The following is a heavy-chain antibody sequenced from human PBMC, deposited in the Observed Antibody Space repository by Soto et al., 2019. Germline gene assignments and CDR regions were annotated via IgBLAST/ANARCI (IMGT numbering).Heavy chain of an antibody. J-gene: IGHJ6*02. Sequence: GGSLRLSCAASGFTFSSYAMSWFRQAPGKGLEWVSAISGSGGSTYYADSVKGRFTISRDNSKNTLYLQMNSLRAEDTAVYYCAKGFYYYYGMDVWGQGTTVTVSS. CDR2: ISGSGGST. V-gene: IGHV3-23*01. CDR3: AKGFYYYYGMDV. CDR1: GFTFSSYA.